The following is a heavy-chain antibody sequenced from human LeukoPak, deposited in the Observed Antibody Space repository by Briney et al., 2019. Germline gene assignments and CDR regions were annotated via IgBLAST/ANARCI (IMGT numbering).Heavy chain of an antibody. CDR1: GFSFRNYA. V-gene: IGHV3-23*01. CDR3: AKIAPWGAVTTIDGFDY. CDR2: ISDSGGAT. Sequence: PGGSLRLSCAASGFSFRNYAMSWVRQAPGKGLEWVSSISDSGGATYYADSVKGRFTISRDNSRNTLYLQLNSLGADDTAVYYCAKIAPWGAVTTIDGFDYWGQGTLVTVSS. J-gene: IGHJ4*02. D-gene: IGHD4-17*01.